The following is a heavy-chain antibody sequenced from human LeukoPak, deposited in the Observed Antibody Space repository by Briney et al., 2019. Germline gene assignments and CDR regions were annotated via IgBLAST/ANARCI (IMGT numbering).Heavy chain of an antibody. Sequence: SVKVSCKASGGTFSSYTISWVRQAPGQGLEWMGRIIPILGIANYAQKFQGRVTITADKSPSTAYMELSSLRSEDTAVYYCARDWCGGDCYYYYYYYMDVWGKGTTVTVSS. CDR1: GGTFSSYT. V-gene: IGHV1-69*04. D-gene: IGHD2-21*01. J-gene: IGHJ6*03. CDR3: ARDWCGGDCYYYYYYYMDV. CDR2: IIPILGIA.